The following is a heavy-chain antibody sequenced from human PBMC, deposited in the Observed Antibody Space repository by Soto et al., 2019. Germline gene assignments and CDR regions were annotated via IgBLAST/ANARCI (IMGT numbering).Heavy chain of an antibody. J-gene: IGHJ4*02. D-gene: IGHD4-4*01. V-gene: IGHV3-23*01. CDR3: ARLVTD. CDR2: FTTSGDFT. Sequence: EVQLLDSGGALVQPGGSLRLSCATSGFTFSNNAMSWVRQAPGKGLEWVSTFTTSGDFTYYADSVKGRFTISRDNSKSTLYLQMSSLRVEDTAVYYCARLVTDWGQGTLVTVSS. CDR1: GFTFSNNA.